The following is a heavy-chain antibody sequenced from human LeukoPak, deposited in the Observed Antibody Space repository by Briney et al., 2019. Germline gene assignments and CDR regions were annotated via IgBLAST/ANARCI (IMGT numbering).Heavy chain of an antibody. J-gene: IGHJ4*02. D-gene: IGHD5-18*01. CDR1: GYTFTSYY. CDR2: TNPNSGGT. V-gene: IGHV1-2*06. CDR3: ARDLDTLTIFDY. Sequence: ASVKVSCKASGYTFTSYYMHWVRQAPGQGLEWMGRTNPNSGGTNSAQKFQGRVTMTRDTSISTAYMELSRLRSDDTAVYYCARDLDTLTIFDYWGQGTLVTVSS.